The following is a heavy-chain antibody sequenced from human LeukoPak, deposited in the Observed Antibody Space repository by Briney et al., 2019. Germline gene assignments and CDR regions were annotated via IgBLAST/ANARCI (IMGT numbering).Heavy chain of an antibody. CDR2: ISSSSSYI. D-gene: IGHD3-22*01. CDR3: ARGITMIVVVNDY. V-gene: IGHV3-21*01. CDR1: GFTFSSYA. J-gene: IGHJ4*02. Sequence: GGSLRLSCAASGFTFSSYAMNWVRQAPGKGLEWVSSISSSSSYIYYADSVKGRFTISRDNAKNSLYLQMNSLRAEDTAVYYCARGITMIVVVNDYWGQGTLVTVSS.